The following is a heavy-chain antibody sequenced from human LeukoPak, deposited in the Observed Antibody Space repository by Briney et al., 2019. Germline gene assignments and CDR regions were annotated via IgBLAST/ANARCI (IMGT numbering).Heavy chain of an antibody. J-gene: IGHJ4*02. CDR3: AAELAYYSESRDHSY. D-gene: IGHD3-22*01. CDR1: GFAFNTYS. CDR2: ISISSNSI. Sequence: PGGSLRLSCSASGFAFNTYSMNWVRQVPGKRLEWVTYISISSNSIHHADSVKGRSTVSRDNARSSLYLQMNSLRAEDTAVYYCAAELAYYSESRDHSYWGQGTLVTVSP. V-gene: IGHV3-48*04.